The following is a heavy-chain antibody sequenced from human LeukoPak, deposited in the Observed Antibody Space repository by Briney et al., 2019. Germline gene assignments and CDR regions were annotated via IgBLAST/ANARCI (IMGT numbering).Heavy chain of an antibody. CDR2: IWYDGSNK. J-gene: IGHJ3*02. CDR3: AKDWSYGELDAFGI. CDR1: GFTFSSYG. Sequence: PGRSLRLSCAASGFTFSSYGMHWVRQAPGKGLEWVAVIWYDGSNKYYADSVKGRFTISRDNSKNTLYLQMNSLRAEDTAVYYCAKDWSYGELDAFGIWGQGTMVTVSS. D-gene: IGHD4-17*01. V-gene: IGHV3-33*06.